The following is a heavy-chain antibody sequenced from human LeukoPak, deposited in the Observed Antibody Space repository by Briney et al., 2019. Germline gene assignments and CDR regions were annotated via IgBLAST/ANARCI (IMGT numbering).Heavy chain of an antibody. J-gene: IGHJ4*02. CDR3: AREYSGSSGLGGEDY. CDR2: MNPNSGGT. Sequence: ASVKVSCKASGYTFTSYGISWVRQAPGQGLEWMGWMNPNSGGTSYAQKFQGRVAMTRDTSISTAYMELNRLRSDDTAVYYCAREYSGSSGLGGEDYWGQGTLVTVSS. V-gene: IGHV1-2*02. CDR1: GYTFTSYG. D-gene: IGHD6-6*01.